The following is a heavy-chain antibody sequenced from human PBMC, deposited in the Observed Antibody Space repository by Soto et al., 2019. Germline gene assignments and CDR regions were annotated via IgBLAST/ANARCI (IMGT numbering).Heavy chain of an antibody. CDR2: IGGRGVDT. V-gene: IGHV3-23*01. J-gene: IGHJ4*02. CDR1: GFTFNKYA. Sequence: GGSLRLSCAASGFTFNKYAMSWVRQGPGKGLEWVSAIGGRGVDTLYADSVKGRFTISRDNSKNTLYLQMNSLGAEDTAVYYCAKRGDDFLSGYYYYFDYWGLGTLVTVSS. D-gene: IGHD3-3*01. CDR3: AKRGDDFLSGYYYYFDY.